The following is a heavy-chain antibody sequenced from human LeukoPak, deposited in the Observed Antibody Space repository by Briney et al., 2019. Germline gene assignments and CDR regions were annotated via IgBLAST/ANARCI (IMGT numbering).Heavy chain of an antibody. D-gene: IGHD3-3*01. V-gene: IGHV3-48*03. J-gene: IGHJ4*02. CDR2: ISSSGSTI. Sequence: GGSLRLSCAASGFTFSSYEMNWVRQAPGKGLEWVSYISSSGSTIYYADSVKGRFTISRDNAKNSLYLQMNSLRAEDTAVYYCVRNLDFWGDSEDYWGQGTLVTVSS. CDR1: GFTFSSYE. CDR3: VRNLDFWGDSEDY.